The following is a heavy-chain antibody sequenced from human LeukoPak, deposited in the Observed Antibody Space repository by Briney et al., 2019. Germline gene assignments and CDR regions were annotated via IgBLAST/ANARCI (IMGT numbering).Heavy chain of an antibody. CDR3: AREGYCSSTSCLDAFDI. V-gene: IGHV1-2*02. D-gene: IGHD2-2*01. CDR2: INPNSGGT. Sequence: ASVKVSCKASGYTFNGYYMHWVRQAPGQGLEWMGWINPNSGGTNYAQKFQGRVTMTRDTSISTAYVELSRLRSDDTAVYYCAREGYCSSTSCLDAFDIWGQGTMVTVSS. J-gene: IGHJ3*02. CDR1: GYTFNGYY.